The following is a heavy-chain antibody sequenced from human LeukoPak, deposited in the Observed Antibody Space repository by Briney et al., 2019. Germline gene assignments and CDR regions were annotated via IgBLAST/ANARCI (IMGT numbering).Heavy chain of an antibody. Sequence: ASVKVSCKASGYTFKNYGVSWVRQAPGQGFEWMGWISASNDNTNYAQKFQGRVTMTTDTSTSTAYMELRSLRFDDTAVYYCGKGSTLGYWGQGTLVTVSS. CDR1: GYTFKNYG. D-gene: IGHD7-27*01. J-gene: IGHJ4*02. V-gene: IGHV1-18*01. CDR2: ISASNDNT. CDR3: GKGSTLGY.